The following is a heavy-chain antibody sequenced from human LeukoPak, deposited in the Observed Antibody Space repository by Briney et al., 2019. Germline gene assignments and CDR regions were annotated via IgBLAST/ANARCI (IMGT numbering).Heavy chain of an antibody. J-gene: IGHJ4*02. CDR2: ISGSGGST. D-gene: IGHD5-12*01. V-gene: IGHV3-23*01. Sequence: GGSLRLSCAASGFTFSSYAMNWVRQAPGKGLEWVSAISGSGGSTYYADSVKGRFTVSRDNAKNSLYLQMNSLRAEDTAVYYCASLKWLRLYDYWGQGTLVTVSS. CDR3: ASLKWLRLYDY. CDR1: GFTFSSYA.